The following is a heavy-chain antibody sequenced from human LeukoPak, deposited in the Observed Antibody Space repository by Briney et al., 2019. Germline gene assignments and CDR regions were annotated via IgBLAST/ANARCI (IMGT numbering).Heavy chain of an antibody. CDR1: GFTFSTYW. Sequence: GGSLRLSCAASGFTFSTYWMHWVRQAPGKGLVWVSRFNSDGSSTYYADSVKGRFTISRDNSKNTLYLQMNTLRAEDTAMYYCTRLRDGYDSDYWGQGTLVTVSS. V-gene: IGHV3-74*01. CDR3: TRLRDGYDSDY. D-gene: IGHD5-24*01. J-gene: IGHJ4*02. CDR2: FNSDGSST.